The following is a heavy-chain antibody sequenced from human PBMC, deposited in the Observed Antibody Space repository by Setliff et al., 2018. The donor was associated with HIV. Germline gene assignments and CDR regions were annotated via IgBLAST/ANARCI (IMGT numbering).Heavy chain of an antibody. J-gene: IGHJ4*02. CDR1: GYSFSSGYY. Sequence: PSETLSLTCAVSGYSFSSGYYWGWIRQPPGKGLEWIGTIYHSGSTYYNPSLKSRVTISVDTSKNQFSLKLSSVTAADTAVYYCARRWSYYYDLFDYWGQGTLVTVPQ. CDR2: IYHSGST. V-gene: IGHV4-38-2*01. CDR3: ARRWSYYYDLFDY. D-gene: IGHD3-22*01.